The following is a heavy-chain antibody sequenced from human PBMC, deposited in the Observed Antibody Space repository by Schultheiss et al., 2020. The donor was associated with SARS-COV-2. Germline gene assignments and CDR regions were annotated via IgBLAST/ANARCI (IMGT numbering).Heavy chain of an antibody. J-gene: IGHJ5*02. D-gene: IGHD3-22*01. CDR1: GDSINSTGYY. CDR2: IYASGSASGST. V-gene: IGHV4-61*02. CDR3: VRVHYYVGDWFDP. Sequence: SQTLSLTCTVSGDSINSTGYYWNWIRQPAGKGLEWIGRIYASGSASGSTKYNPSLKSRVTISVDTSKNQFSLKLSSVTAADTAVYYCVRVHYYVGDWFDPWSQGTLVTVSS.